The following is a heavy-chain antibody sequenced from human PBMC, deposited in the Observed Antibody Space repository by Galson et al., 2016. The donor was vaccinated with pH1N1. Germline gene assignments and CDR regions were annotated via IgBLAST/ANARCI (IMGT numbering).Heavy chain of an antibody. CDR2: MNPNNDNT. CDR3: ARGGYCSGGSCYDVFDY. Sequence: SVKVSCKASGYTFTDYDINWVRQGTGQGLEWMGWMNPNNDNTGYAQKFQGRVTMTRNTSIRTAYMELSSLRSEDTAVYNCARGGYCSGGSCYDVFDYWGQGTLVTVS. J-gene: IGHJ4*02. V-gene: IGHV1-8*01. D-gene: IGHD2-15*01. CDR1: GYTFTDYD.